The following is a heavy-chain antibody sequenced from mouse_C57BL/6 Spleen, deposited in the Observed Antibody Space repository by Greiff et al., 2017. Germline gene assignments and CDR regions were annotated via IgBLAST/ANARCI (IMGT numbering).Heavy chain of an antibody. CDR2: IDPSDSYT. Sequence: VQLQQPGAELVMPGASVKLSCKASGYTFTSYWMHWVKQRPGQGLEWIGEIDPSDSYTNYNQKFKGKSTLTVDKSSSTAYMQLSSLTSEDSAVYYCARKGTFADYWGQGTSVTVSS. CDR3: ARKGTFADY. J-gene: IGHJ4*01. V-gene: IGHV1-69*01. CDR1: GYTFTSYW.